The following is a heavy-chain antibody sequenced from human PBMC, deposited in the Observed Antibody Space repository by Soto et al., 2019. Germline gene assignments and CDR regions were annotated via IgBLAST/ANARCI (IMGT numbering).Heavy chain of an antibody. CDR2: ISYDGSNK. CDR3: ARGPPGRALDY. J-gene: IGHJ4*02. Sequence: GGSLRLSCAASGFTFSSYAMHWVRQAPGKGLEWVAVISYDGSNKYYADSVKGRFTISRDNSKNTLYLQMNSLRAEDTAVYYCARGPPGRALDYWGQGTLVTVSS. CDR1: GFTFSSYA. V-gene: IGHV3-30-3*01.